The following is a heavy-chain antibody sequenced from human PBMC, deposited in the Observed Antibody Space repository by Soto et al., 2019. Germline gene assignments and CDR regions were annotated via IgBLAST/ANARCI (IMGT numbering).Heavy chain of an antibody. J-gene: IGHJ6*02. D-gene: IGHD2-8*01. CDR2: ITWNSASV. CDR1: GFIFDDFA. V-gene: IGHV3-9*01. CDR3: TKEVYGMGYYYYGMDV. Sequence: PGGSLRLSCAASGFIFDDFAMHWVRQAPGKGLEWVSSITWNSASVAYADSVKGRFTISRDNAKNSLYLQTNNLRPEDAALYYCTKEVYGMGYYYYGMDVWGQGTTVTVSS.